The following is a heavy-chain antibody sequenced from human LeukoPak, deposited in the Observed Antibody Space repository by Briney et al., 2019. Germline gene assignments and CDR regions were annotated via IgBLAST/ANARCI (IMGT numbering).Heavy chain of an antibody. D-gene: IGHD6-19*01. CDR3: AKDFGWPFDY. CDR2: LSGSGGTT. CDR1: GFTFSNYA. V-gene: IGHV3-23*01. Sequence: PGGSLRLSCAASGFTFSNYALNWVRQAPGKGLEWVSALSGSGGTTNYANSVRGRFTISRDNSKNTLYLQMNSLRAEDTAVYYCAKDFGWPFDYWGEGTLVTVSS. J-gene: IGHJ4*02.